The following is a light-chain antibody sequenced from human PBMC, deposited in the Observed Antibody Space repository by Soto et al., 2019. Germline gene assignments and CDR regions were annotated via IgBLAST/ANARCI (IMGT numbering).Light chain of an antibody. V-gene: IGKV1-12*01. CDR2: AAS. J-gene: IGKJ1*01. CDR3: QQANSFPRT. CDR1: QDISNW. Sequence: DIQMTQSPSSVSASVGDRVTITCRASQDISNWLSWYQQKPGKAPKLLIYAASSLQSGVPLRFRGRGSGTDFTLTISSLQTQDFATYYCQQANSFPRTFGKWTKVEI.